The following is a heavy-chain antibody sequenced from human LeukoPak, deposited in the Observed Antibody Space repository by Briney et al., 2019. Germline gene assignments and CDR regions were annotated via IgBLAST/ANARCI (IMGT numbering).Heavy chain of an antibody. D-gene: IGHD3-9*01. V-gene: IGHV4-59*01. Sequence: SETLSLTCTVSGGSISSYYWSWIRQPPGKGLEWIGYTYYSGSTNYNPSLKSRVTISVDTSKNQFSLKLSSVTAADTAVYYCARVDYDILTGYLNWFDPWGQGTLVTVSS. CDR2: TYYSGST. CDR3: ARVDYDILTGYLNWFDP. CDR1: GGSISSYY. J-gene: IGHJ5*02.